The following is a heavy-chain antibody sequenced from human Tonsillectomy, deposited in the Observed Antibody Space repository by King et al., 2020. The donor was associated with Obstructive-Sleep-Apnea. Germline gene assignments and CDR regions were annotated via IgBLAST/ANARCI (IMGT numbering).Heavy chain of an antibody. D-gene: IGHD2-15*01. V-gene: IGHV1-24*01. CDR1: GYTLTELS. CDR2: FDPEDGET. CDR3: ETRGIYCSGGSCYYRNWFDP. Sequence: QLVQSGAEVKKPGASVKVSCKVSGYTLTELSMHWVRQAPGKGLERMGGFDPEDGETIYAQRFQGRVTMTGDTSTDTADMELSSLRSGDTAVYYCETRGIYCSGGSCYYRNWFDPWGQGTLVTVSS. J-gene: IGHJ5*02.